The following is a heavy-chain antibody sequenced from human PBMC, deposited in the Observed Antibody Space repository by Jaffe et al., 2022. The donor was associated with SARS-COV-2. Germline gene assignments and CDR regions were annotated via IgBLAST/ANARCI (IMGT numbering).Heavy chain of an antibody. CDR1: GITFSSYW. CDR2: IKQDGSEK. CDR3: ARDWERRLQLVY. V-gene: IGHV3-7*01. Sequence: EVQLVESGGGLVQPGGSLRLSCAASGITFSSYWMTWVRQAPGKGLEWVANIKQDGSEKYYVDSVKGRFTISRDNAKSSLYLQMNNLRAEDTAVYYCARDWERRLQLVYWGQGTLVTVSS. D-gene: IGHD1-1*01. J-gene: IGHJ4*02.